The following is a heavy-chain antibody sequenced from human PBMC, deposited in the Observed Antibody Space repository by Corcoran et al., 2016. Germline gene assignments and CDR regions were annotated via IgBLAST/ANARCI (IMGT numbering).Heavy chain of an antibody. CDR2: IIPIFGTA. CDR3: ARPISGSGYYDYYYYYGMDV. CDR1: GGTFSSYA. D-gene: IGHD3-22*01. J-gene: IGHJ6*02. Sequence: QVQLVQSGAEVKKPGSSVKVSCKASGGTFSSYAISWVRQAPGQGLEWMGGIIPIFGTANYAQKFQGRVTITADESTSTAYMELSSLRSEDTAVYYCARPISGSGYYDYYYYYGMDVCGQGTTVTVSS. V-gene: IGHV1-69*01.